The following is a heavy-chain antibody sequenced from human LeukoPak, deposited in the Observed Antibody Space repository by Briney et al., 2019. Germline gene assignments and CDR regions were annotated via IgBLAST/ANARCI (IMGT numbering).Heavy chain of an antibody. J-gene: IGHJ5*02. CDR1: GGYTGSHY. Sequence: SETLPLTCTVSGGYTGSHYWSWIRQPAGKGLEWIGRISPSGTTHYNPSLGSRVTMSVDTPNNFFSLRLTSVTAADTAVYYCARDFYASGFYFWFDPWGQGILVTVSS. CDR3: ARDFYASGFYFWFDP. V-gene: IGHV4-4*07. D-gene: IGHD2/OR15-2a*01. CDR2: ISPSGTT.